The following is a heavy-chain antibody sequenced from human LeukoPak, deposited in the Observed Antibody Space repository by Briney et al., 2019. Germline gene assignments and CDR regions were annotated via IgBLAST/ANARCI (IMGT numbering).Heavy chain of an antibody. D-gene: IGHD5-12*01. J-gene: IGHJ4*02. CDR3: ARVAISGYPGGDFDY. V-gene: IGHV3-7*01. Sequence: PGGSLRLSCAASGFTFSSYAMSWVRQAPGKGLEWVANIKQDGSEKYYVDSVKGRFTISRDNAKNSLYLQMNSLRAEDTAVYYCARVAISGYPGGDFDYWGQGTLVTVSS. CDR1: GFTFSSYA. CDR2: IKQDGSEK.